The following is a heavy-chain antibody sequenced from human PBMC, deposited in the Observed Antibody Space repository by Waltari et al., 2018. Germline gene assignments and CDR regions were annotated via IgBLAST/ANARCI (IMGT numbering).Heavy chain of an antibody. Sequence: QVQLQESGPGLAKASQTLSLTCDVSGGSISNLNFYWSWIRHPAGKGLEWIGRLSRSGVTDYNPSLRGRATMFLAMSKNQFSLTVDSLIAADTAVYYCAVSPDTATSRAAFHFWGPGTTVTISS. J-gene: IGHJ6*02. V-gene: IGHV4-61*02. CDR3: AVSPDTATSRAAFHF. D-gene: IGHD5-18*01. CDR1: GGSISNLNFY. CDR2: LSRSGVT.